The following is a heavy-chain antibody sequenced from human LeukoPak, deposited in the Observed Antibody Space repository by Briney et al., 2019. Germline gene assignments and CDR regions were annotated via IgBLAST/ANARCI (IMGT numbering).Heavy chain of an antibody. CDR2: LRGNDET. V-gene: IGHV3-23*01. Sequence: GGSLRLSCVASGISFRNYAMSWVRQAPARGPEWVSSLRGNDETFYADSVKGRFTLSRDDSRSTVYLQLNNLRVEDTAIYYCARASWVSDPDAVRWGQGTQVTVSS. D-gene: IGHD3-10*01. CDR1: GISFRNYA. CDR3: ARASWVSDPDAVR. J-gene: IGHJ4*02.